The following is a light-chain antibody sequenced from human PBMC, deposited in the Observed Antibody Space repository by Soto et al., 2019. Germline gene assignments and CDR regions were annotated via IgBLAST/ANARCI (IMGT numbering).Light chain of an antibody. Sequence: QSVLTQPASVSGSPGQSITISCTGTSSDVGGYNYVSWYQQHPGKAPKLMIYDVSNPPSGVSNRFSGSKSGNTASLTISGLQAEDEADYYCSSYTRSSTLVVFGGGTKLTVL. CDR2: DVS. V-gene: IGLV2-14*01. CDR3: SSYTRSSTLVV. CDR1: SSDVGGYNY. J-gene: IGLJ2*01.